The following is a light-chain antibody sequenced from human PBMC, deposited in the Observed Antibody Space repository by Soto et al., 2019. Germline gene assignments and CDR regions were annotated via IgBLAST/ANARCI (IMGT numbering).Light chain of an antibody. J-gene: IGLJ2*01. CDR3: QSYDSSLSAVV. Sequence: QSVLTQPPSVSGAPGQRVTISCTGSSSNIGAGFDVYWYQHLPGTAPKLLIYDNTNRPSGVPDRFSGSKSGTSASLAITGLHAEDEADYYCQSYDSSLSAVVFGGVTKLTVL. CDR2: DNT. V-gene: IGLV1-40*01. CDR1: SSNIGAGFD.